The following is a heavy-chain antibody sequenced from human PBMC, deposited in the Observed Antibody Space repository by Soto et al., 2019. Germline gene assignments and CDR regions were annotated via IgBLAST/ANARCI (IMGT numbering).Heavy chain of an antibody. CDR3: ARPLSFDFWSGSFV. CDR1: GYKFSTYW. V-gene: IGHV5-51*01. D-gene: IGHD3-3*01. J-gene: IGHJ6*02. Sequence: LKISCKGSGYKFSTYWIGWVRQMPGKGLEWMGIIYPGDSDTRYSPSFQGQVTISADKSISTAYLQWSSLKASDTAIYYCARPLSFDFWSGSFVWGQGATVTVSS. CDR2: IYPGDSDT.